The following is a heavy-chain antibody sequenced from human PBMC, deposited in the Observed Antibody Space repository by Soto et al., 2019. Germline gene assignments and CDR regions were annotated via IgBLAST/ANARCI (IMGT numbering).Heavy chain of an antibody. D-gene: IGHD6-13*01. J-gene: IGHJ6*03. V-gene: IGHV4-34*01. CDR2: INHSGST. CDR1: GGSFSGYY. Sequence: SETLSLTCAVYGGSFSGYYWSWIRQPPGKGLEWIGEINHSGSTNYNPSLKSRVTISVDTSKNQFSLKLSSVTAADTAVYYCARGLVSSWYRYFYYMDVLGKGTTVTVSS. CDR3: ARGLVSSWYRYFYYMDV.